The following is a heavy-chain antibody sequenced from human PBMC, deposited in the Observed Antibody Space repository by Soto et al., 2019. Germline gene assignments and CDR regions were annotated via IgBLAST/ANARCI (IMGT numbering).Heavy chain of an antibody. Sequence: SETLSLTCTVSGGSISSGDYYWSWIRQPPGKGLEWIGYIYYSGSTYYNPSLESRVTISVDTSKNQFSLKLSSVTAADTAVYYCARDEKVTGTTLSWFDPWGQGTLVTVS. CDR2: IYYSGST. CDR1: GGSISSGDYY. CDR3: ARDEKVTGTTLSWFDP. V-gene: IGHV4-30-4*01. D-gene: IGHD1-7*01. J-gene: IGHJ5*02.